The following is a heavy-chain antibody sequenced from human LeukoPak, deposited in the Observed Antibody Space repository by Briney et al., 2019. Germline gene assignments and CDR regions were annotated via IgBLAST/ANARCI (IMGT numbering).Heavy chain of an antibody. J-gene: IGHJ4*02. CDR2: ISGSGGST. D-gene: IGHD6-6*01. Sequence: RGSLRLSCAASGFTFSSYAMSWVRQAPGKRLEWVSAISGSGGSTYYADSVKGRFTISRDNSKNTLYLQMNSLRAEDTAVYYCARGTHSSSSPRWRYFDYWGQGTLVTVSS. CDR3: ARGTHSSSSPRWRYFDY. CDR1: GFTFSSYA. V-gene: IGHV3-23*01.